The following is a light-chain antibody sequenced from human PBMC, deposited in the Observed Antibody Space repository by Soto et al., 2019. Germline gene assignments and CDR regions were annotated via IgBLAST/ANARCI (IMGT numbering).Light chain of an antibody. CDR2: KAS. CDR1: QSINSW. Sequence: DIQMTQSPSTLSAFVGDRVTITCRASQSINSWLAWYQQKPGKAPKLLIYKASNLESGAPSRFSGSGSGTEFTLTISSLQPDDFATYDCQQYHRSPVTFGGGTKVEIK. J-gene: IGKJ4*01. V-gene: IGKV1-5*03. CDR3: QQYHRSPVT.